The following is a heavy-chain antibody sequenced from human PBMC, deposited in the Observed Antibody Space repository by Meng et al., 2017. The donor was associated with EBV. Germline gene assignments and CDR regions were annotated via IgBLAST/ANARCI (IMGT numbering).Heavy chain of an antibody. D-gene: IGHD6-19*01. J-gene: IGHJ4*02. Sequence: QVELVQSGAEVKKPGASVKVSCKASGYNLTGYYMHWVRQAPGQGLEWMGRINPNSGGTNYAQKFQGRVTMTRDTSISTAYMELSRLRSDDTAVYYCARVGIAVAGTGDYWGQGTLVTVSS. V-gene: IGHV1-2*06. CDR2: INPNSGGT. CDR3: ARVGIAVAGTGDY. CDR1: GYNLTGYY.